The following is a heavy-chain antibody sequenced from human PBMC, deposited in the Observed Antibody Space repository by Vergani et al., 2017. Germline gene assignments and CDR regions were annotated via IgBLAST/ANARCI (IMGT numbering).Heavy chain of an antibody. D-gene: IGHD3-10*01. CDR2: IQYDGSDI. CDR1: GFSASNSG. Sequence: QVQLVESGGGVVQPGGSLRLSCVASGFSASNSGMHWVRQTPGKGLEWVAFIQYDGSDIFYADFVEGRFTISRDNAKNSLYLQMRSLRFDDTAVYYCANEGSANRSRGWLDHWGQGALVTVSS. J-gene: IGHJ4*02. V-gene: IGHV3-30*02. CDR3: ANEGSANRSRGWLDH.